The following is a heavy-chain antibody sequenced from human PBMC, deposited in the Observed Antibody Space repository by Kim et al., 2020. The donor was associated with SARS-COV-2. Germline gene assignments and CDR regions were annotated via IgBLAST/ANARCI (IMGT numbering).Heavy chain of an antibody. CDR1: GYTLTELS. CDR3: ATANPNSSGWTRADY. V-gene: IGHV1-24*01. D-gene: IGHD6-19*01. CDR2: FDPEDGAT. J-gene: IGHJ4*02. Sequence: ASVKVSCKVSGYTLTELSMHWVRQAPGKGLEWMGGFDPEDGATIYAQKFQGRVTMTEDTSTDTAYMELSSLRSEDTAVYYCATANPNSSGWTRADYWGQGTLVTVSS.